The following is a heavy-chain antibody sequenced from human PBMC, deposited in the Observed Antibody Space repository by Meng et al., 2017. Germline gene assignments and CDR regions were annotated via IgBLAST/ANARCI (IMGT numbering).Heavy chain of an antibody. V-gene: IGHV3-23*01. J-gene: IGHJ4*02. Sequence: GGSLRPSCAASGFTFSSYAMSWVRQAPGKGLEWVSAISGSGGSTYYADSVKGRFTISRANSKNTLYLQMNSLRAEDTAVYYCAKETGLGNYDILTGPDYWGQGTLVTVSS. CDR1: GFTFSSYA. CDR2: ISGSGGST. D-gene: IGHD3-9*01. CDR3: AKETGLGNYDILTGPDY.